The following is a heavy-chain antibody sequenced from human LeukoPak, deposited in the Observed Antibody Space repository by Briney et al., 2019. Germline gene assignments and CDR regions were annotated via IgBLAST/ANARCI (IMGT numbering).Heavy chain of an antibody. CDR2: INHSGST. J-gene: IGHJ6*03. CDR1: GGSFSGYY. V-gene: IGHV4-34*01. D-gene: IGHD3-22*01. CDR3: ARSYYYDSSGSQVSFYYMDV. Sequence: PSETLSLTCAVYGGSFSGYYWSWIRQPPGKGLEWIGEINHSGSTNYNPSLKSRVTISVDTSKNQFSLKLSSVTAADTAVYYCARSYYYDSSGSQVSFYYMDVWGKGTTVTVSS.